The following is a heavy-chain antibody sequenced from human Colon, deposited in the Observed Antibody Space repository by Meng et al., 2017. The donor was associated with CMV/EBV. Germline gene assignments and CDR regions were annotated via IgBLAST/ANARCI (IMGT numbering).Heavy chain of an antibody. Sequence: SETLSLTCTVSGGSISSYHWSWIRQPPGKGLEWIGYIYYSGSTYYNSPLKSRVTISADTSKNQFSLKLSSVTAADTAVYYCAREGRSLFWSGYLDWFDPWGQGTLVTVSS. V-gene: IGHV4-59*12. CDR3: AREGRSLFWSGYLDWFDP. J-gene: IGHJ5*02. D-gene: IGHD3-3*01. CDR2: IYYSGST. CDR1: GGSISSYH.